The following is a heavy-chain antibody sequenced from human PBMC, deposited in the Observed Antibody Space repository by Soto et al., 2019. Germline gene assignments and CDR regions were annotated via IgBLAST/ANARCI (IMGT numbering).Heavy chain of an antibody. CDR1: GCTFSSYA. J-gene: IGHJ4*02. CDR3: AKGSSRLRNMDYYFDS. D-gene: IGHD5-12*01. V-gene: IGHV3-23*01. Sequence: ASGCTFSSYAMSWVRQAPGKVLDCVSAISGSGGRTYYADSVKGRFTISRDNSKNTLYLQMNSLRAEDKAVYYCAKGSSRLRNMDYYFDSWGQGTLVTVSS. CDR2: ISGSGGRT.